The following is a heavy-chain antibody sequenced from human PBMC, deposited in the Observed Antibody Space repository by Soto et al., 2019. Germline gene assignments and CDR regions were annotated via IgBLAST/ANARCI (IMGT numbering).Heavy chain of an antibody. CDR3: ARDPPGYDYIWGSYRYPPFEY. CDR2: ISAYNGNT. J-gene: IGHJ4*02. CDR1: GYTFTSYG. V-gene: IGHV1-18*01. Sequence: GASVKVSCKASGYTFTSYGISWVRQAPGQGLEWMGWISAYNGNTNYAQKLQGRVTMTTDTSTSTAYMELRSLRSDDTAVYYCARDPPGYDYIWGSYRYPPFEYWGQGTLVTVSS. D-gene: IGHD3-16*02.